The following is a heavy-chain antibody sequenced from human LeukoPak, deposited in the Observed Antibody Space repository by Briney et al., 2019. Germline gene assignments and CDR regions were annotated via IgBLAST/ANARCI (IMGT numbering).Heavy chain of an antibody. Sequence: SETLSLTCSVSGGSISNYYWSWIRQPAGKGLEWIGRIYTSGSTNYNPSLKSRVTISVDTSKNQFSLKLSSVTAADTAVYYCARSPDYYGSGTPADWYFDLWGRGTLVTVSS. J-gene: IGHJ2*01. CDR1: GGSISNYY. CDR3: ARSPDYYGSGTPADWYFDL. CDR2: IYTSGST. D-gene: IGHD3-10*01. V-gene: IGHV4-4*07.